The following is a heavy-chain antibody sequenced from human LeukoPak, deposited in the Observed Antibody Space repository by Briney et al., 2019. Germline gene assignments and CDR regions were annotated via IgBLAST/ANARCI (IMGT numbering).Heavy chain of an antibody. CDR3: ARDWFHAIDY. D-gene: IGHD2/OR15-2a*01. Sequence: GGSLPLSCAASGFLVSNYGMHWVRQTPAKGLEWVAFIRNDGSMKYYADSVKGRFTISRDNAKNTLYLQMNSLRAEDTAVYYCARDWFHAIDYWGQGTLVTVSS. CDR2: IRNDGSMK. J-gene: IGHJ4*02. CDR1: GFLVSNYG. V-gene: IGHV3-30*02.